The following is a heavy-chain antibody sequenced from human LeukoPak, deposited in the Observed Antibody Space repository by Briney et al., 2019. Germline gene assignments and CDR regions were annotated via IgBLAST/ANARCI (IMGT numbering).Heavy chain of an antibody. CDR2: ISPYNGNT. CDR1: GYTFTSYG. Sequence: ASVTVSCKASGYTFTSYGISWARQAPGQGLEWMGWISPYNGNTNYAQKLQGRVTLTTDTSANTAYMELRSLRSDDTAVYYCARPFRGQLEPFDPWGQGTLVTVSS. CDR3: ARPFRGQLEPFDP. J-gene: IGHJ5*02. V-gene: IGHV1-18*01. D-gene: IGHD1-1*01.